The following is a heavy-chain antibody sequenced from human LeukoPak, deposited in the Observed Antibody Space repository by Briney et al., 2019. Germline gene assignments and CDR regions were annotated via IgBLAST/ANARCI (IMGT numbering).Heavy chain of an antibody. D-gene: IGHD2-2*01. CDR1: GFTFNNYD. Sequence: PGGSLRLSCAASGFTFNNYDMSWVRQAPGKGLEWVSAISASGGTTYYADSVKGRFTISRDNSENTLFLQMNSLRAEDTAVYYCAKEPRENCSSTICPNGFDSWGQGTLVTVSS. V-gene: IGHV3-23*01. CDR2: ISASGGTT. CDR3: AKEPRENCSSTICPNGFDS. J-gene: IGHJ5*01.